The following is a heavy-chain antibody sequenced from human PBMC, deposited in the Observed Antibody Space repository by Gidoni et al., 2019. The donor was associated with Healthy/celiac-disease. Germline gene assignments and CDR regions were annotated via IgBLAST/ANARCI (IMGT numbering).Heavy chain of an antibody. V-gene: IGHV3-23*01. CDR2: ISGSGGST. CDR3: AKVHYDILTGPCPY. J-gene: IGHJ4*02. CDR1: GFTFSSYA. Sequence: EVQLLESGGGLGQPGGSLRLSCAAPGFTFSSYAMRWVPQAPGKGLEWVSAISGSGGSTYYADSVKGRFTISRDNSKNTLYLQRNSLRAEDTAVYYCAKVHYDILTGPCPYWGQGTLVTVSS. D-gene: IGHD3-9*01.